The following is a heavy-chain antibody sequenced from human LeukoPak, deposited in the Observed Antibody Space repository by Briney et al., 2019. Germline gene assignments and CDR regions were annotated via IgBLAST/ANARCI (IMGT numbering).Heavy chain of an antibody. CDR3: ARDMRPEVPASSGYYYGMDV. CDR1: GFSFSSFS. CDR2: IKQDGSEK. Sequence: GGSMRLSSAASGFSFSSFSMSWVRQAPGKGLEWVADIKQDGSEKYFLDSVKGRFTISRDHAKKSLYLQMNSLRVEDTAVYYCARDMRPEVPASSGYYYGMDVWGQGTTVTVSS. D-gene: IGHD1-14*01. J-gene: IGHJ6*01. V-gene: IGHV3-7*01.